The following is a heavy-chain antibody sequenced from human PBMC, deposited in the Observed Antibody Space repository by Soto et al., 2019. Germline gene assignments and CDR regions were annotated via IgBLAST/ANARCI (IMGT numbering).Heavy chain of an antibody. CDR3: ARVFLEDIGLEAFDI. CDR2: ISAYNGNT. Sequence: QVQLVQSGAEVKKPGASVKVSCKASGYTFTTYGISWLRQAPGQGLAQIGWISAYNGNTNYVQKLQGRVTMTTDTSTSTAYVELRSLRSDDTAVYYCARVFLEDIGLEAFDIWGQGTMVTVSS. J-gene: IGHJ3*02. D-gene: IGHD4-17*01. V-gene: IGHV1-18*01. CDR1: GYTFTTYG.